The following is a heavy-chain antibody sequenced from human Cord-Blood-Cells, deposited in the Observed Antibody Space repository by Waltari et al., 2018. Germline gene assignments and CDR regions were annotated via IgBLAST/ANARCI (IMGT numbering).Heavy chain of an antibody. CDR3: TRSYDILTGYYAFDI. J-gene: IGHJ3*02. V-gene: IGHV3-73*02. D-gene: IGHD3-9*01. CDR1: GFTFSGSA. Sequence: EVQLVESGGGLVQPGGSLKLSCAASGFTFSGSAMHWFRQASGKGLEWVGRIRSKANSYATAYAASVKGRFTISRDDSKNTAYLQMNSLKTEDTAVYYCTRSYDILTGYYAFDIWGQGTMVTVSS. CDR2: IRSKANSYAT.